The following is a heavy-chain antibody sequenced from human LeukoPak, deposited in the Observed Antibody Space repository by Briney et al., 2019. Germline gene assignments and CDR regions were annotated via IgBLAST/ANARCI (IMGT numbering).Heavy chain of an antibody. V-gene: IGHV4-4*07. CDR3: AREGDYDFWSGPWDWFDP. CDR2: IYTSGST. Sequence: SETLSLTCTVSGGSISSYYWSWIRQPAGKGLEWIGRIYTSGSTNYNPSLKSRVTISVDKSKNQFSLKLSSVTAADTAVYYCAREGDYDFWSGPWDWFDPWCQGTLVTVSS. D-gene: IGHD3-3*01. CDR1: GGSISSYY. J-gene: IGHJ5*02.